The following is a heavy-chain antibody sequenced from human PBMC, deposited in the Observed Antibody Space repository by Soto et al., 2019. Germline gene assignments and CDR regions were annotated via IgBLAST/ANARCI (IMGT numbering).Heavy chain of an antibody. CDR1: GFTVSSNY. CDR2: IYSGGIT. D-gene: IGHD6-6*01. CDR3: VRDFGSSSEGGMDV. J-gene: IGHJ6*02. V-gene: IGHV3-53*01. Sequence: AGGSLRLSCAASGFTVSSNYMSWVRQAPGKGLEWVSVIYSGGITFYADSVKGRFTISRDNSKNTLYLQMNNLRGEDTVVYYCVRDFGSSSEGGMDVWGQGTTVTVSS.